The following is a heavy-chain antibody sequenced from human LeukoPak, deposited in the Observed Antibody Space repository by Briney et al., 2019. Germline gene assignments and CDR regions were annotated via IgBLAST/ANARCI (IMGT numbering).Heavy chain of an antibody. CDR3: ARLRRYGGNWAFDY. J-gene: IGHJ4*02. CDR2: IYSGGST. Sequence: GGSLRLSCAASGFTVSSNYMSWVRQAPGKGLEWVIVIYSGGSTYDADSVKGRFTISSDSSNNAQYLLMNRLSAEATAVYCCARLRRYGGNWAFDYWGQGTLVTVSS. CDR1: GFTVSSNY. D-gene: IGHD4-23*01. V-gene: IGHV3-66*04.